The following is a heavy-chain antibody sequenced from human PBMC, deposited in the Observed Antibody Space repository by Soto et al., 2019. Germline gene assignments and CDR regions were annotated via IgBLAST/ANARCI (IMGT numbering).Heavy chain of an antibody. J-gene: IGHJ5*02. CDR1: GGSISSGDYY. CDR3: ASRRRVGARLDP. CDR2: IYSSGRT. D-gene: IGHD6-25*01. V-gene: IGHV4-30-4*01. Sequence: QVQLQESGPGLVKPSQTLSLTCTVSGGSISSGDYYWSWIRQPPGKGLEWIGYIYSSGRTYYNPSPMSRVTIGLSAISTQLSRMRGSVTPWGTAVYYWASRRRVGARLDPWGRGTLVSVSS.